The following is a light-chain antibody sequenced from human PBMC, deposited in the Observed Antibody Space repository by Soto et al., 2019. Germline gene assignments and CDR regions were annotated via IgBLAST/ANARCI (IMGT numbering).Light chain of an antibody. CDR3: AAWDDSLSALYV. Sequence: QSVLTQPPSASGTPGQRVTISCSGSSSNIGSNYVYWYQQLPGTAPKLLIYRNNQRPSGLPDRFSGSKSGTSASLAISGLRSEDEADYYCAAWDDSLSALYVFGTGTKVTVL. V-gene: IGLV1-47*01. CDR2: RNN. J-gene: IGLJ1*01. CDR1: SSNIGSNY.